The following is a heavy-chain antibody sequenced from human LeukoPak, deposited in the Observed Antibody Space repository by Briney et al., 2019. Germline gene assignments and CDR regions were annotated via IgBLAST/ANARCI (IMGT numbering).Heavy chain of an antibody. V-gene: IGHV4-59*01. Sequence: PSETLSLTCTVSGGSISSYSWNWIRQPPGKGLEWIGYIYDSGSTNYNLSLKSRVTISVDTSKNQFSLKLSSVTAADTAVYYCARDPRGGYSSAWYYFDYWGQGTLVTVSS. J-gene: IGHJ4*02. D-gene: IGHD6-19*01. CDR2: IYDSGST. CDR3: ARDPRGGYSSAWYYFDY. CDR1: GGSISSYS.